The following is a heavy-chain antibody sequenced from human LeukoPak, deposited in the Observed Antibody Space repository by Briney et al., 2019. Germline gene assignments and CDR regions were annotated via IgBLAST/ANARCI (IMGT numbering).Heavy chain of an antibody. V-gene: IGHV3-23*01. CDR3: AKFRRIMGYYYYYGMDV. Sequence: GGSLRLSCAASGFTFSTYAMSWVRQAPGKGLEWVSAISDSDSGTYYADSVKGRFTISRDNSKNTLYLQMNSLRAEDTAVYYCAKFRRIMGYYYYYGMDVWGQGTTVTVSS. CDR2: ISDSDSGT. J-gene: IGHJ6*02. CDR1: GFTFSTYA.